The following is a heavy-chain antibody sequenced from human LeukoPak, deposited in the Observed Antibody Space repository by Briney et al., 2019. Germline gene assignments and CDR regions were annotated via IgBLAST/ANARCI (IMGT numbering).Heavy chain of an antibody. V-gene: IGHV3-23*01. D-gene: IGHD3-10*01. Sequence: SGGSLRLSCAASGFTFSSDAMSWVRQAPGKGLEWVSVISGGGDFIYYAGSVKGRFTISRDNSKNTLYLQMNSLRAEDTAVYYCAKYGFGSGTYGFDPWGQGTLVTVSS. J-gene: IGHJ5*02. CDR3: AKYGFGSGTYGFDP. CDR1: GFTFSSDA. CDR2: ISGGGDFI.